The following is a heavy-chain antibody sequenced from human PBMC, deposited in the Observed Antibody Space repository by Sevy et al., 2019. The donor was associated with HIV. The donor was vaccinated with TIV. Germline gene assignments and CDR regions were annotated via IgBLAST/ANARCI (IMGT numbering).Heavy chain of an antibody. CDR3: ARDRGAAAGTRWFDP. D-gene: IGHD6-13*01. Sequence: KQSRTLSLTCAISGDSVSSNSAAWNWIRQSPSRGLEWLGRTYYRSKWYNDYAVSVKSRITINPDTSKNQFSLQLNSVTPEDTAVYYCARDRGAAAGTRWFDPWGQGTLVTVSS. CDR2: TYYRSKWYN. V-gene: IGHV6-1*01. CDR1: GDSVSSNSAA. J-gene: IGHJ5*02.